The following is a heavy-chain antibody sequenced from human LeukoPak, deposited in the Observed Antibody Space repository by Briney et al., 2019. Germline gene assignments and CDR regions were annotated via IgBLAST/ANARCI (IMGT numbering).Heavy chain of an antibody. CDR1: GGTFSTYA. D-gene: IGHD3-22*01. Sequence: SVKVSCKASGGTFSTYAFNWVRQAPGQGLEWMGGIIPMVGTANYGQKFAGRVTIIADESTNTAHMELSGLRSEDTAVYYCAPTSNFYDSSGPWGYFDLWGRGTLVTVSS. V-gene: IGHV1-69*13. CDR3: APTSNFYDSSGPWGYFDL. J-gene: IGHJ2*01. CDR2: IIPMVGTA.